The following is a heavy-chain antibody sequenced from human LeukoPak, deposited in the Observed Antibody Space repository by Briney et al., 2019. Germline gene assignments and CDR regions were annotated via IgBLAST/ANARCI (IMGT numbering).Heavy chain of an antibody. J-gene: IGHJ3*02. D-gene: IGHD5-18*01. Sequence: SETLSLTCTVSGGSISSYYWSWIRQPPGKGLEWIGYIYYSGSTNYNPSLKSRVAISVDTSKNQFSLKLSSVTAADAAVHYCARSTTMVPLVAYDIWGQGTMVTVS. CDR1: GGSISSYY. CDR2: IYYSGST. CDR3: ARSTTMVPLVAYDI. V-gene: IGHV4-59*01.